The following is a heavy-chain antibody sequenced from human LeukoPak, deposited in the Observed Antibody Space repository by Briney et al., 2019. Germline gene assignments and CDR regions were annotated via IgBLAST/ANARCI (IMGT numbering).Heavy chain of an antibody. CDR3: ASRGWLQGTHGGYYFDY. CDR1: GYTFTSYY. J-gene: IGHJ4*02. CDR2: INLSGGST. Sequence: ASVKVSCKASGYTFTSYYMHWVRQAPGQGLEWMGIINLSGGSTSYAQKFQGRVTMTRDTSTSTVYMELSSLRSEDTAVYYCASRGWLQGTHGGYYFDYWGQGTLVTVSS. D-gene: IGHD5-24*01. V-gene: IGHV1-46*01.